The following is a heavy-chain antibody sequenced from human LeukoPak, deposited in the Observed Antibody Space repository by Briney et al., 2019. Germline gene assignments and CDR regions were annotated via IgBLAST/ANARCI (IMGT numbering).Heavy chain of an antibody. J-gene: IGHJ4*02. CDR2: ISDSGGST. V-gene: IGHV3-64*04. Sequence: GGSLRLSCSASGFPFSSYAMHWVRQAPGKGLEYVSAISDSGGSTYYADSVKGRFTISRDNSKNTLYLQMNSLRAEDTAVYYCAKDMGGSYNGYYFDYWGQGTLVTVSS. D-gene: IGHD1-26*01. CDR1: GFPFSSYA. CDR3: AKDMGGSYNGYYFDY.